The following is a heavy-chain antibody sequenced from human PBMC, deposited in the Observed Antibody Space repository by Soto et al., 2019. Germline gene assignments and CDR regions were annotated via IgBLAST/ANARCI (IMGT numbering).Heavy chain of an antibody. J-gene: IGHJ4*02. CDR1: GFTFSNYA. CDR2: ISGSGGTT. V-gene: IGHV3-23*01. D-gene: IGHD3-16*01. Sequence: DVHLLESGGGLVQPGGSLRLSCAASGFTFSNYAMSWVRQAPGKGLEWVSFISGSGGTTRYADSVKGRFTISRDNSKNTLYGEMNSLRAEDTAVYYCARGGSGAYYRANFDFWGQGSLLTVSS. CDR3: ARGGSGAYYRANFDF.